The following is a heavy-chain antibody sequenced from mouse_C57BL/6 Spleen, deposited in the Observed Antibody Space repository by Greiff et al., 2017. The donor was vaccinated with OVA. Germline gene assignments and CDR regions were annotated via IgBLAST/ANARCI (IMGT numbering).Heavy chain of an antibody. CDR3: ARQGTGFDY. CDR1: GFTFSSYG. D-gene: IGHD4-1*01. Sequence: EVKLQESGGDLVKPGGSLKLSCAASGFTFSSYGMSWVRQTPDKRLEWVATISSGGSYTYYPDSVKGRFTISRDNAKNTLYLQMSSLKSEDTAMYYCARQGTGFDYWGQGTTLTVSS. V-gene: IGHV5-6*01. J-gene: IGHJ2*01. CDR2: ISSGGSYT.